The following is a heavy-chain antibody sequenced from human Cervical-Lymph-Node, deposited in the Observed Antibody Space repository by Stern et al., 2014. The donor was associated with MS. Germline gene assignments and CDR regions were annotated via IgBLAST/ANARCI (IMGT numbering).Heavy chain of an antibody. CDR1: GGSVSSGSSY. D-gene: IGHD5-18*01. CDR2: IHPSGNA. CDR3: ASGYRFFES. V-gene: IGHV4-61*02. Sequence: QVQLQESGPGLVKPSQTLSLTCTLSGGSVSSGSSYWSWIRQPAGKGLEWIGRIHPSGNAFYTPSLKSRVTISLDTSQNQNSLKLNPVTAADTAVYYCASGYRFFESWGQGTLVTVSS. J-gene: IGHJ4*02.